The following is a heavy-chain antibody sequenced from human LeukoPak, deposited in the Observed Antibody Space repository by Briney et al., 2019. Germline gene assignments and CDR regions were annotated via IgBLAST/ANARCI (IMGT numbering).Heavy chain of an antibody. CDR3: ARGPYTAMDLYYFDY. Sequence: SETLSLTCTVSGGSISSGDYYWSWIRQPPGKGLEWIGYIYYSGSTYYNPSLKSRVTISVDTSKNQFSLKLSSVTAADTAVYYCARGPYTAMDLYYFDYWGQGTLVTVSS. J-gene: IGHJ4*02. V-gene: IGHV4-30-4*01. CDR1: GGSISSGDYY. CDR2: IYYSGST. D-gene: IGHD5-18*01.